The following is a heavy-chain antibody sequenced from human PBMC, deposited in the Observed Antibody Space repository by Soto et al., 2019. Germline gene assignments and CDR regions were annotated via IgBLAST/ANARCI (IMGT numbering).Heavy chain of an antibody. CDR1: GYTLTELS. CDR2: FDPEDGET. D-gene: IGHD3-22*01. J-gene: IGHJ4*02. V-gene: IGHV1-24*01. Sequence: ASVKVSCKVSGYTLTELSMHWVRQAPGKGLEWMGGFDPEDGETIYAQKFQGRVTMTEDTSTDTAYMELSSLRSEDTAVYYCATGAYYDSSDYHNYFDYWGQGTLVTVSS. CDR3: ATGAYYDSSDYHNYFDY.